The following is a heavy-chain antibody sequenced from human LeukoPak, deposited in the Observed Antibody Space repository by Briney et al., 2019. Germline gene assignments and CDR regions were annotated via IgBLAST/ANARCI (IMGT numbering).Heavy chain of an antibody. J-gene: IGHJ5*02. Sequence: PSETLSLTCAVSGGSISSGGYSWSWIRQPPGKGLEWIGYIYYSGSTYYNPSLKSRATISVDTSKNQFSLKLSSVTAADTAVYCCARAVDSYAPYNWFDPWGQGTLVTVSS. V-gene: IGHV4-30-4*07. CDR1: GGSISSGGYS. D-gene: IGHD5-18*01. CDR3: ARAVDSYAPYNWFDP. CDR2: IYYSGST.